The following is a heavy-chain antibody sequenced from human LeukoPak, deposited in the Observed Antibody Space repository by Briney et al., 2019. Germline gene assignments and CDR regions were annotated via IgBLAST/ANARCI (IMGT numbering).Heavy chain of an antibody. Sequence: PSETLSLTCAVYGGSFSGYYWSWIRQPPGKGLEWIGEINHSGSTNYNQSLKSRVTISVDTSKNQFSLKLSSVTAADTAVYYCARTKWQQLHSFDYWGQGTLVTVSS. V-gene: IGHV4-34*01. D-gene: IGHD6-13*01. CDR2: INHSGST. J-gene: IGHJ4*02. CDR3: ARTKWQQLHSFDY. CDR1: GGSFSGYY.